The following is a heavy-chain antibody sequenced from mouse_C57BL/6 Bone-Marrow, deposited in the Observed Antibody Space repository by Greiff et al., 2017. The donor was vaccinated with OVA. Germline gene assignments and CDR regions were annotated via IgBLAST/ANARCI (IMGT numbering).Heavy chain of an antibody. V-gene: IGHV1-82*01. D-gene: IGHD2-2*01. Sequence: QVQLKQSGPELVKPGASVKISCKASGYAFSSSWMNWVKQRPGKGLEWIGRIYPGDGDTNYNGKFKGKATLTADKSSSTAYMQLSSLTSEDSAVYFCARGLRRTFDYWGQGTTLTVSS. CDR2: IYPGDGDT. J-gene: IGHJ2*01. CDR1: GYAFSSSW. CDR3: ARGLRRTFDY.